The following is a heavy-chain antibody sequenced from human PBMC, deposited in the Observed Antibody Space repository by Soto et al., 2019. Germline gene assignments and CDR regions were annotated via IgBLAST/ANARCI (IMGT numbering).Heavy chain of an antibody. V-gene: IGHV5-51*01. CDR1: GYSFAGYW. CDR2: IHPVDWVT. D-gene: IGHD6-13*01. CDR3: ARRGYSNTDGYFQN. Sequence: PGESLKISCTGSGYSFAGYWIALVRQRPGKGLEWMGIIHPVDWVTRNSLSLQGQVTITADNSNSTTYLQSSSLKASNTAMYYCARRGYSNTDGYFQNWGQGTLGNVSS. J-gene: IGHJ1*01.